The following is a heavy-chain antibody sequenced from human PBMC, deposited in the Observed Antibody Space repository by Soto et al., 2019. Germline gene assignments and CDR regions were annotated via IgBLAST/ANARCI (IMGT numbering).Heavy chain of an antibody. CDR1: GGTFSSYA. D-gene: IGHD5-18*01. Sequence: QVQLVQSGAEVKKPGSSVKVSCKASGGTFSSYAISWVRQAPGQGLEWMGGLIPIFGTADYVQKFHGRVTITADEDPSPAYMELSSLRSEDTAVYYCAGGRRGYSYPMDVWGQGTTVTVS. CDR3: AGGRRGYSYPMDV. CDR2: LIPIFGTA. V-gene: IGHV1-69*01. J-gene: IGHJ6*02.